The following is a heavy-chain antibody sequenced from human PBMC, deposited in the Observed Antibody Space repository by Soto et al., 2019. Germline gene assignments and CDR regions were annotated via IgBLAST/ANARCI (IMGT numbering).Heavy chain of an antibody. J-gene: IGHJ6*03. CDR1: GGSFSGYY. V-gene: IGHV4-34*01. D-gene: IGHD2-15*01. CDR3: ASRYCSGGSCYRSVYYYYMDV. Sequence: SETLSLTCAVYGGSFSGYYWGWIRQPPGKGLEWIGEINHSGSTNYNPSLKSRVTISVDTSKNQFSLKLSSVTAADTAVYYCASRYCSGGSCYRSVYYYYMDVWGKGTTVTVSS. CDR2: INHSGST.